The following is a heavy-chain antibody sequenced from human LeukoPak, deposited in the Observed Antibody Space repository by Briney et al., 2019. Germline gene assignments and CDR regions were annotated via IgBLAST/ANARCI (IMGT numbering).Heavy chain of an antibody. J-gene: IGHJ3*02. D-gene: IGHD3-16*01. CDR3: ARDVGGSSHDAFDI. Sequence: SVKVSCKASGGTFSSYAISWVRQAPGQGLEWMGGIIPIFGTANYAQKFQGRVTITTDESTSTAYMELSSLRSEDTAVYYCARDVGGSSHDAFDIWGQGTMVTVSS. V-gene: IGHV1-69*05. CDR2: IIPIFGTA. CDR1: GGTFSSYA.